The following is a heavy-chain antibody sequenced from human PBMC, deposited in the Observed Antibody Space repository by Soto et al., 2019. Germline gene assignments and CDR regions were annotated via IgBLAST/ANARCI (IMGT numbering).Heavy chain of an antibody. CDR2: IYYSGST. CDR3: ARETYSSGWYYWFDP. Sequence: QVQLQESGPGLVKPSETLSLTCTVSGGSISTYYWSWIRQPPGKGLEWIGYIYYSGSTNYNPSLKSRVNISLDTSKNQFSLRLSSVTAADTAVYYCARETYSSGWYYWFDPWGQGTLVTVSS. CDR1: GGSISTYY. V-gene: IGHV4-59*01. J-gene: IGHJ5*02. D-gene: IGHD6-19*01.